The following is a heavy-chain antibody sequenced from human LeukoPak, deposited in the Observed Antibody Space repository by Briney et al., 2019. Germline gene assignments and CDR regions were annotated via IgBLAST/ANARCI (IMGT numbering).Heavy chain of an antibody. V-gene: IGHV4-39*01. Sequence: PSETLSLTCTVSVGSITSSSHYWGWIRQPPGKGLEWIASISYSGSTYYNPSLKSRVTISVDTSKNQFSLKLSSVTAADTAVYSCARLPFCSSSRCSGHSGFDIWGQGTMVTVSS. CDR2: ISYSGST. CDR3: ARLPFCSSSRCSGHSGFDI. J-gene: IGHJ3*02. CDR1: VGSITSSSHY. D-gene: IGHD2-2*01.